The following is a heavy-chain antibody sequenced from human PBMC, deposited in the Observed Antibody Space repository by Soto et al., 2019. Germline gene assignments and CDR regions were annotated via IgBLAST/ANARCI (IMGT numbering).Heavy chain of an antibody. CDR2: IKLDGGEK. CDR1: GGSISSGGYY. V-gene: IGHV3-7*04. J-gene: IGHJ3*02. CDR3: ARGDFYDSSGPFSDAFDI. Sequence: TSETLSLTCTVSGGSISSGGYYWTWVRQAPGKGLQWVANIKLDGGEKWYVDSVRGRFTISRDNVKNSLYLQMNNVRAEDTAVYYCARGDFYDSSGPFSDAFDIWGQGTMVTVSS. D-gene: IGHD3-22*01.